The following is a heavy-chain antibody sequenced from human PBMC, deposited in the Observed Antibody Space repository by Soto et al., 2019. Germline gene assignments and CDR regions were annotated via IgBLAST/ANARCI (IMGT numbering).Heavy chain of an antibody. J-gene: IGHJ5*02. Sequence: QITLKESGPTLVKPTQTLTLTCTVSGFSLSTSGVGVGWIRQPPGKALEWLALIYWNDDKRYSPSLKSRFTITKDTSKNQVVLTMTNMDPVDTATYYCAHRVTYYYDSSGYYWFDPWGQGTLVTVSS. D-gene: IGHD3-22*01. V-gene: IGHV2-5*01. CDR2: IYWNDDK. CDR1: GFSLSTSGVG. CDR3: AHRVTYYYDSSGYYWFDP.